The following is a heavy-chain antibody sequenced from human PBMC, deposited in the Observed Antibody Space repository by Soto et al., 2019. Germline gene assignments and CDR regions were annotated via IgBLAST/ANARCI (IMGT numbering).Heavy chain of an antibody. CDR1: GCTFSSYA. J-gene: IGHJ6*02. V-gene: IGHV1-69*01. CDR3: ASRPGPGRGTYCSSTSCSNYYYYYGMDV. Sequence: QVQLVQSGAEVKKPGSSVKVSCKASGCTFSSYAISWVRQAPGQGLEWMGGIIPIFGTANYAQKFQGRVTITADESTSTAYMELSSLRSEDTAVYYCASRPGPGRGTYCSSTSCSNYYYYYGMDVWGQGTTVTVSS. D-gene: IGHD2-2*01. CDR2: IIPIFGTA.